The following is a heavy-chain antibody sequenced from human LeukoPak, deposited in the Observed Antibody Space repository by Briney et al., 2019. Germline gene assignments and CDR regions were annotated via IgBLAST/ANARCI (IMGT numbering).Heavy chain of an antibody. CDR2: IYTSGST. D-gene: IGHD3-22*01. Sequence: SETLSLTCTVSGGSISSYYWSWSRQPAGKGLEWIGRIYTSGSTNYNPSLKSRVTMSVDTSKNQFSLKLSSVTAADTAVYYCARSSNYYDRALDYWGQGTLVTVSS. CDR3: ARSSNYYDRALDY. CDR1: GGSISSYY. V-gene: IGHV4-4*07. J-gene: IGHJ4*02.